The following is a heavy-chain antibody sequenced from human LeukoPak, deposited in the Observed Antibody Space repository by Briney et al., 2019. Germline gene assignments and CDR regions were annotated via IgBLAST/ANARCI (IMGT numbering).Heavy chain of an antibody. CDR1: GGTFSSYA. CDR2: IIPIFGTA. CDR3: ARDHNIVAPFDY. V-gene: IGHV1-69*05. D-gene: IGHD5-12*01. J-gene: IGHJ4*02. Sequence: SVKVSCKASGGTFSSYAISWVRQAPGQGLEWMGGIIPIFGTANYAQKFQGRVTITRDTSASTAYMELSSLRSEDTAVYYCARDHNIVAPFDYWGQGTLVTVSS.